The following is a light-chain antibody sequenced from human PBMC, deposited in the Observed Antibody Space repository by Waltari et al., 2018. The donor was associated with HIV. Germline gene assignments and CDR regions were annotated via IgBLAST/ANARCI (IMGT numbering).Light chain of an antibody. CDR2: DAS. Sequence: TVMTQSPGTLSVSPGERATLSCRASQSVSNNLAWYQQKLGEAPRLLIYDASDRATGVPARFSGSGSGTEFTLTISSLQSEDFAVYFCQQYKDWPPWTFGQGTKVEMK. CDR1: QSVSNN. J-gene: IGKJ1*01. V-gene: IGKV3-15*01. CDR3: QQYKDWPPWT.